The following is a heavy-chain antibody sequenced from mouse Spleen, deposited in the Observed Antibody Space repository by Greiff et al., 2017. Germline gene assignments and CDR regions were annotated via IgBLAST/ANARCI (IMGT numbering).Heavy chain of an antibody. Sequence: QVQLKESGQGLGKSSQRGAITGKVSGGSLTSYGVDWVRQTPGKGLEWLGVIWGGGSTNYNLALMSRLSISKDNSKSQVFLKMNSLQTDDTAMYYCAKHSGRDWYFDVWGAGTTVTVSS. J-gene: IGHJ1*01. V-gene: IGHV2-9*01. CDR1: GGSLTSYG. CDR3: AKHSGRDWYFDV. D-gene: IGHD4-1*01. CDR2: IWGGGST.